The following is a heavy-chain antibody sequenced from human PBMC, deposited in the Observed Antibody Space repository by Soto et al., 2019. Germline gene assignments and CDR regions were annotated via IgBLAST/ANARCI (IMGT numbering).Heavy chain of an antibody. J-gene: IGHJ4*02. CDR2: VDGSGYT. CDR1: GGSISTGGYY. D-gene: IGHD3-3*01. Sequence: PSETLSLTCTVSGGSISTGGYYWSWIRQYQGKGLEWRGYVDGSGYTFYNPSLQSRLTLSMDTSKNQFSLKLSSATAADTAVYFCARKQAGFFYGIDYWGQGTLVTVSS. V-gene: IGHV4-31*03. CDR3: ARKQAGFFYGIDY.